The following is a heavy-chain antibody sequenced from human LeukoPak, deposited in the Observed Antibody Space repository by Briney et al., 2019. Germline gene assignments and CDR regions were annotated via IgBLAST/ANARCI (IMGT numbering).Heavy chain of an antibody. D-gene: IGHD4-17*01. J-gene: IGHJ4*02. CDR2: ISSGSGYI. Sequence: GGSLRLSCAASGFTFSTYNMNWVRQAPGKGLEWVSSISSGSGYIYYADSVKGRFIISRDNAKNSLYLQMDSLRADDTAVYYCAREMRYDDGDSEAYFDHWGQGTLVTVSS. CDR3: AREMRYDDGDSEAYFDH. V-gene: IGHV3-21*01. CDR1: GFTFSTYN.